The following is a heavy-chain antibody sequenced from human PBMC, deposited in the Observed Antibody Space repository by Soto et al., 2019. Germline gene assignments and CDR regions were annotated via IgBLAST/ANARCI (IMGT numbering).Heavy chain of an antibody. CDR3: TKVTHLGRGFNP. CDR1: GDSVSSNIVA. Sequence: SQTLSLTCDISGDSVSSNIVAWNWIRQSPSRGLEWLGRTYYRSSWSSDYAISVRSRMTINADTSKNQVSLHLSSVTPEDTAVYYCTKVTHLGRGFNPGGKGPLDTVP. V-gene: IGHV6-1*01. D-gene: IGHD3-10*01. J-gene: IGHJ5*02. CDR2: TYYRSSWSS.